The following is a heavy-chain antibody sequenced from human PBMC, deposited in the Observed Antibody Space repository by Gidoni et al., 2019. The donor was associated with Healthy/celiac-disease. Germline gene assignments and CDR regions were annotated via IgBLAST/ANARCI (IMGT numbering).Heavy chain of an antibody. CDR3: ARVTMIVNGMDV. D-gene: IGHD3-22*01. J-gene: IGHJ6*02. Sequence: VQLVQSGAEVKKPGSSVKVSCQASGGTFSSSAISWVLQAPGQGLQWMGGIIPIFGTANYAQKFQGRVTITADESTSTAYMELSSLRSEDTAVYYCARVTMIVNGMDVWGQGTTVTVSS. CDR1: GGTFSSSA. V-gene: IGHV1-69*01. CDR2: IIPIFGTA.